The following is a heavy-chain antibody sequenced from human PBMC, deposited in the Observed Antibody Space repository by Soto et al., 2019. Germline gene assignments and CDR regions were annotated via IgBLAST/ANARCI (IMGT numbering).Heavy chain of an antibody. CDR1: GFTFSNYW. Sequence: EVQLVESGGGLVQPGGSLRLSCAASGFTFSNYWMYWVRQAPGKGLEWVSRINSDGSVSSHADSVEGRLTISRDNVKNTLYLHMDSLRAEDTAVYYCARGDCVGGTCYSLAGSFYYYMDVWGKGTTVTVFS. D-gene: IGHD2-15*01. CDR2: INSDGSVS. V-gene: IGHV3-74*02. CDR3: ARGDCVGGTCYSLAGSFYYYMDV. J-gene: IGHJ6*03.